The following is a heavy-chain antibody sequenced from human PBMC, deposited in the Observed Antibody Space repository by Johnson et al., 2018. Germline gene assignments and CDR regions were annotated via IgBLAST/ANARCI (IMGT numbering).Heavy chain of an antibody. CDR3: AKDKRLGDFPYYYYYMDV. CDR1: GFTFNNYG. J-gene: IGHJ6*03. D-gene: IGHD3-16*01. V-gene: IGHV3-30*18. CDR2: ISYDGSDT. Sequence: QVQLVQSGGGVAQPGRSLRLSCAASGFTFNNYGMHWVRQTPGKGLEWVAVISYDGSDTYYADSVKGRFTISRDSSKNTLYLQMNRLRAEETAVDYGAKDKRLGDFPYYYYYMDVWGKGTTVTVSS.